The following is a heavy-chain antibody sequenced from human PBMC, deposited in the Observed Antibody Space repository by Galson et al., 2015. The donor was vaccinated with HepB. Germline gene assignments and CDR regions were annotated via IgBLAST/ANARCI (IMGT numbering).Heavy chain of an antibody. J-gene: IGHJ3*02. CDR3: ARHEPYSSSSPTGGDAFDI. V-gene: IGHV4-39*01. Sequence: QVQLQESGPGLVKPSETLSLTCTVSGGSISSSSYYWGWIRQPPGKGLEWIGSIYYSGSTYYNPSLKSRVTISVDTSKNQLSLKLSSVTAADTAVYYCARHEPYSSSSPTGGDAFDIWGQGTMVTVSS. CDR1: GGSISSSSYY. D-gene: IGHD6-13*01. CDR2: IYYSGST.